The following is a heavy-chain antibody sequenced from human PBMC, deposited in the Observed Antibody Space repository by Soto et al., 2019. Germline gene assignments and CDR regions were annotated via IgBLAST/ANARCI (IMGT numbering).Heavy chain of an antibody. CDR3: ARSIEGDYFNY. CDR2: INPDSGGT. Sequence: ASVKVSCKASGYMFTGYYMHWVRQAPGQGLEWMGWINPDSGGTNYQQKFQGRVTMTRDTSISTAYMELSRLGSDDTAVYYCARSIEGDYFNYWGQGTLVTVS. D-gene: IGHD4-17*01. V-gene: IGHV1-2*02. CDR1: GYMFTGYY. J-gene: IGHJ4*02.